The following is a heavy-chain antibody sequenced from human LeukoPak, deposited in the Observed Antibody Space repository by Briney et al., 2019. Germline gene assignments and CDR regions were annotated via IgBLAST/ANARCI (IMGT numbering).Heavy chain of an antibody. CDR2: VYSGGNT. V-gene: IGHV3-66*01. Sequence: GGSLRLSCTASGFTVSSDYMSWVRQAPGKGLEWVSVVYSGGNTYYADSVKGRFTISRDNSKNTLYLQMDSLRAEDTAVYYCARGFRAFDFWAQGTMVTVSS. CDR1: GFTVSSDY. J-gene: IGHJ3*01. CDR3: ARGFRAFDF.